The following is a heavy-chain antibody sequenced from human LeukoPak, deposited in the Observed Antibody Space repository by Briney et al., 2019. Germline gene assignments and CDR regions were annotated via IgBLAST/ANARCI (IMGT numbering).Heavy chain of an antibody. Sequence: GGSLRLSCAASGFTYSSYSMNWVRQAPGKGLEWVSSISGISTYVYYADSMRGRFTISRDDAKNSLYLQMNSLRAEDTAVYYCARGVSGRYYDFDYWGQGTLVTVSS. CDR1: GFTYSSYS. D-gene: IGHD1-26*01. CDR2: ISGISTYV. CDR3: ARGVSGRYYDFDY. V-gene: IGHV3-21*06. J-gene: IGHJ4*02.